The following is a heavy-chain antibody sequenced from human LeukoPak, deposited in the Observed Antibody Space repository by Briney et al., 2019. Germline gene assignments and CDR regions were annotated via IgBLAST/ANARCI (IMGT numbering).Heavy chain of an antibody. V-gene: IGHV4-30-4*01. CDR3: ARQSRFGELFHWFDP. D-gene: IGHD3-10*01. Sequence: PSQTLSLTCTVSGGSISSGDYYWSWIRQPPGKGLEWIGYIYYSGSTYYNPSLKSRVTISVDTSKNQFSLKLSSVTAADTAVYYCARQSRFGELFHWFDPWGRGTLVTVSS. CDR1: GGSISSGDYY. J-gene: IGHJ5*02. CDR2: IYYSGST.